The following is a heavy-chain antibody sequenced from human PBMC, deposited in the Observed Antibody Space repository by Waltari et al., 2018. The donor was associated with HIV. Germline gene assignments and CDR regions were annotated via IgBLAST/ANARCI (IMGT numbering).Heavy chain of an antibody. CDR2: IRNRVNNYAA. CDR1: GFTFSASA. J-gene: IGHJ5*02. CDR3: TSLEGLRLGGSSLFGS. D-gene: IGHD3-16*02. V-gene: IGHV3-73*01. Sequence: QLVESGGGVVHPGGSLKLSCAASGFTFSASAIHWVRQAPGKGLGWVCRIRNRVNNYAATYSASASGRFIMSRDDSSYKAFLQMTSLTADDTALYYCTSLEGLRLGGSSLFGSWGQGTLVTVSS.